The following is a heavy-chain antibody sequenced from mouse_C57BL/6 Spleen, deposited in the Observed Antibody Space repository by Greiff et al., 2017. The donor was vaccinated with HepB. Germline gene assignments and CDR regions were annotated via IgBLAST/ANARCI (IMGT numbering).Heavy chain of an antibody. CDR3: AKAESYGNYAMDY. J-gene: IGHJ4*01. V-gene: IGHV2-4*01. CDR1: GFSLTSYG. CDR2: IWSGGST. Sequence: VKLMESGPGLVQPSQSLSITCTVSGFSLTSYGVHWVRQPPGKGLEWLGVIWSGGSTDYNAAFISRLSISKDNSKSQVVFKMNSLQADDTAIYYCAKAESYGNYAMDYWGQGTSVTVSS. D-gene: IGHD2-1*01.